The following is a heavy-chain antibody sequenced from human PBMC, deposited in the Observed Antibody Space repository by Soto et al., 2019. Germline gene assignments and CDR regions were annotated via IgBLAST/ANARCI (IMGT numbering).Heavy chain of an antibody. D-gene: IGHD3-10*01. CDR3: AREVVYYGSGSFWFDP. V-gene: IGHV4-59*01. CDR1: GGSISSYY. CDR2: IYYSGST. J-gene: IGHJ5*02. Sequence: PSETLSLTCTVSGGSISSYYWSWIRQPPGKGLEWIGYIYYSGSTNYNPSLKSRVTISVDTSKNQFSLKLSSVTAADTAVYYCAREVVYYGSGSFWFDPWGQGTLVTASS.